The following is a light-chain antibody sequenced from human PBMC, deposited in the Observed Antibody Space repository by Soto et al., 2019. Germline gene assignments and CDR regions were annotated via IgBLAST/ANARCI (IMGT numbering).Light chain of an antibody. Sequence: QSVLTQPASVSGSPGQSITISCTGTSSDVGAYNYVSWYQQHPGKAPKLMIYEVSNRPSGVSNRFSGSKSGNTASLTISGLQAEDEADYYCCSYTSSSTAYVFGTGTKLTVL. CDR2: EVS. V-gene: IGLV2-14*01. CDR1: SSDVGAYNY. J-gene: IGLJ1*01. CDR3: CSYTSSSTAYV.